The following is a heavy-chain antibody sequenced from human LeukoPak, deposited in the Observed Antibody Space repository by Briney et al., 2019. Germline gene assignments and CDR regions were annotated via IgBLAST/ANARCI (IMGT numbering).Heavy chain of an antibody. CDR1: GGSISSNSYY. D-gene: IGHD3-22*01. CDR3: ARDGRSDYYYDSRGNFDY. V-gene: IGHV4-39*07. CDR2: VHYSGRT. J-gene: IGHJ4*02. Sequence: SETLSLTCTVSGGSISSNSYYWGWIRQPPGKGLEWIGRVHYSGRTYYNPSLKSRVTISVDTSKNQFSLKLSSVAAADTAVYYCARDGRSDYYYDSRGNFDYWGQGTLVTVSS.